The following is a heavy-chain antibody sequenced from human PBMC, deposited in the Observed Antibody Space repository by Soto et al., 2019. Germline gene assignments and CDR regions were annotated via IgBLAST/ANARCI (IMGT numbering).Heavy chain of an antibody. CDR1: GGSVSSGSYN. J-gene: IGHJ6*02. CDR2: IYYSGST. V-gene: IGHV4-61*01. Sequence: SETLSLTCTVSGGSVSSGSYNWSWLRQPPGKGLEWNGYIYYSGSTNYNPSLKSRVTISVDTTKTQFSLKLSSVTAADTAVYYWAIYNRAGAGYYYYCMDVWGQGTTVTVSS. CDR3: AIYNRAGAGYYYYCMDV. D-gene: IGHD6-13*01.